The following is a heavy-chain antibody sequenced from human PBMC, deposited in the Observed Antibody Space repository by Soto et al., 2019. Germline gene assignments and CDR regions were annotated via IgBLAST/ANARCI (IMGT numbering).Heavy chain of an antibody. CDR1: GFHFSTYG. CDR3: VGGPWLVGAVTPSDY. Sequence: QVHLVESGGGVVQPGRSLRLSCAASGFHFSTYGMHWVRQAPGKGLEWVALIWNHGREDSYADSVKGRFTISRDNSKNTLWLQMNGLRHDDTAGYYCVGGPWLVGAVTPSDYWGQGSLVTVSS. J-gene: IGHJ4*02. D-gene: IGHD2-15*01. CDR2: IWNHGRED. V-gene: IGHV3-33*01.